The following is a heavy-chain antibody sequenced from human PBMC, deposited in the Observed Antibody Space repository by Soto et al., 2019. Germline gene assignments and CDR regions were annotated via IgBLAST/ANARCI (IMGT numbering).Heavy chain of an antibody. CDR1: GFTFSSYA. CDR2: ISGSGGST. J-gene: IGHJ6*02. V-gene: IGHV3-23*01. CDR3: AKDWALSYGIEVGYYYGMDV. D-gene: IGHD5-18*01. Sequence: EVQLLESGGGLVQPGGSLRLSCAASGFTFSSYAMSWVRQAPGKGLEWVSAISGSGGSTYYADSVKGRFTISRDNSKNTLYLQMNSLRAEDTAVYYCAKDWALSYGIEVGYYYGMDVWGQGTTVTVSS.